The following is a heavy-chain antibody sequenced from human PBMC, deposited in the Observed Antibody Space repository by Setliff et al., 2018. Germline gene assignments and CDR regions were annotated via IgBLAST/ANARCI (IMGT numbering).Heavy chain of an antibody. V-gene: IGHV4-39*01. Sequence: SETLSLTCTVPGGSISSISYYWSWIRQPPGKGLEWIGTVYDSGTTYFNPSLKSRVTIFVDTSKNQFSLNLNSVTAADTGVYYCARGRNVAARLLDSWGQGARVTVSS. J-gene: IGHJ4*02. D-gene: IGHD6-6*01. CDR1: GGSISSISYY. CDR3: ARGRNVAARLLDS. CDR2: VYDSGTT.